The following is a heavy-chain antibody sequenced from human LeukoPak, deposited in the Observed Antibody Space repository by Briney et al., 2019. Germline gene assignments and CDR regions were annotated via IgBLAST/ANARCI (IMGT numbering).Heavy chain of an antibody. Sequence: PSQTLSLTCTVSGGSISNGSYYWSWIRQPAGKGLEWIGRIYTSGSTNYNPSLKSRVTISVDTSKNQFSLKLSSVTAADTAVYYCARAPITMVRGVITSNWFDPWGQGTLVTVSS. V-gene: IGHV4-61*02. CDR3: ARAPITMVRGVITSNWFDP. D-gene: IGHD3-10*01. CDR2: IYTSGST. J-gene: IGHJ5*02. CDR1: GGSISNGSYY.